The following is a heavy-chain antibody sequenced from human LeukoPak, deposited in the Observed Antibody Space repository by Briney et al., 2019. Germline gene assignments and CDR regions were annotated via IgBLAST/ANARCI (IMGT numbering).Heavy chain of an antibody. CDR1: GVSISTDY. Sequence: SETLSLTCTVSGVSISTDYWTWVRQSPGKGLEWIGYIHYSGSTSYSPSLKSRVTISVDTSKNQFSLKLTSATSADTAVYYCARDVGATAYWGQGALVTVSS. CDR2: IHYSGST. D-gene: IGHD2-15*01. CDR3: ARDVGATAY. J-gene: IGHJ4*02. V-gene: IGHV4-59*13.